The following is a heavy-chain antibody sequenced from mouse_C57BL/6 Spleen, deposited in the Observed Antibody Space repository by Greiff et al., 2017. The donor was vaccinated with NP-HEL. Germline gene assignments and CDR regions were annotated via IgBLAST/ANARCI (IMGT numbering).Heavy chain of an antibody. CDR2: IDPSDSYT. CDR1: GYTFTSYW. Sequence: VQLQQSGAELVKPGASVKLSCKASGYTFTSYWMQWVKQRPGQGLEWIGEIDPSDSYTNYNQKFKGKATLTVDTSSRTAYMQLSSLTSEDSAVYYCARDPPGGYWGQGTTLTVSS. CDR3: ARDPPGGY. V-gene: IGHV1-50*01. J-gene: IGHJ2*01.